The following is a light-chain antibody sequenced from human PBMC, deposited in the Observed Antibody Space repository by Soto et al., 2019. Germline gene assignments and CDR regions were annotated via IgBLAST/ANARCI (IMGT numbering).Light chain of an antibody. CDR2: HAS. J-gene: IGKJ4*01. CDR3: QQYGDSLLT. V-gene: IGKV3-20*01. Sequence: ENVLTQSPGTLSLSPGERATLSCRASQSISSSYLAWYQQKPGQTPRLLIYHASNRATGIPDRFSGSGSGTDFTLTISRMEHEDFEVYYCQQYGDSLLTFGGGTKVEIK. CDR1: QSISSSY.